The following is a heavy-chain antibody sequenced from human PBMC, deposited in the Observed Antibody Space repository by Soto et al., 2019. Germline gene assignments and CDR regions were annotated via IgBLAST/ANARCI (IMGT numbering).Heavy chain of an antibody. V-gene: IGHV5-51*01. CDR1: GYSFTSYG. D-gene: IGHD6-13*01. Sequence: GESLKISWKGSGYSFTSYGSGWVRQMPGKGLEWMGIIYPGDSDTRYSPSFQGQVTISADKSISTAYLQWSSLKASDTAMYYCARTSAAGKYYYGMDVWGQGTTVTVSS. CDR2: IYPGDSDT. J-gene: IGHJ6*02. CDR3: ARTSAAGKYYYGMDV.